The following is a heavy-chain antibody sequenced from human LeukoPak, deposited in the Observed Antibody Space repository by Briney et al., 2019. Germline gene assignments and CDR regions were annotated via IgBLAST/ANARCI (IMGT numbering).Heavy chain of an antibody. J-gene: IGHJ4*02. CDR2: IYTSGST. CDR1: GGSISSYY. D-gene: IGHD1-26*01. Sequence: SETLSLTCTVSGGSISSYYWSWIRQPAGKGLEWIGRIYTSGSTTYNSSLKSRVTISLDTSKNHFSLRLSSVTAADTAVYYCARDREVGATGYYFDYWGQGTLVTVSS. CDR3: ARDREVGATGYYFDY. V-gene: IGHV4-4*07.